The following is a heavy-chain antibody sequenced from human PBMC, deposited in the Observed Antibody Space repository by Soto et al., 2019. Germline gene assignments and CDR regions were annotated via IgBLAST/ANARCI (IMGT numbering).Heavy chain of an antibody. CDR1: GGSFSGYY. Sequence: QVQLQQWGAGLLKPSETLSLTCAVYGGSFSGYYWSWIRQPPGKGLEWIGEINHSGSTNYNPSLKSRVTISVDTSKNQFSRKLSSVTAADTAVYYCARGSISRENYYYYYYMDVWGKGTTVTVSS. CDR2: INHSGST. J-gene: IGHJ6*03. D-gene: IGHD2-21*01. V-gene: IGHV4-34*01. CDR3: ARGSISRENYYYYYYMDV.